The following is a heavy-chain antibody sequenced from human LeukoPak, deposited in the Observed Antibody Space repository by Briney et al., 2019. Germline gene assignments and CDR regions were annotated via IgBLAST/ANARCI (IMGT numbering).Heavy chain of an antibody. CDR3: ARGTLYYGDSSAYFDY. V-gene: IGHV4-34*01. J-gene: IGHJ4*02. D-gene: IGHD3-22*01. CDR1: SGSFSGYF. Sequence: SETLSLTCAVYSGSFSGYFWTYLRQPPGMGLEWIGEINQRGSTNYNPSLKSRVTISVDTSKNQFSLRLRSVTAADTAVYYCARGTLYYGDSSAYFDYWDQGTLVTVSS. CDR2: INQRGST.